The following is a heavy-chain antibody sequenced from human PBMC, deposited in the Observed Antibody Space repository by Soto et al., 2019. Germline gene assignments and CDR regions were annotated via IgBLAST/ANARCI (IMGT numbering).Heavy chain of an antibody. Sequence: SVKVSCKASGGTCGNYAISGVLQAALQGLEWMGKIIPIFKTANYAQKFQGRITITADRSPRTDIAYMELSSLRSEDTALYYCARVSIPGIYGEDVWGQGTTVTVSS. CDR1: GGTCGNYA. J-gene: IGHJ6*02. D-gene: IGHD2-2*01. V-gene: IGHV1-69*06. CDR2: IIPIFKTA. CDR3: ARVSIPGIYGEDV.